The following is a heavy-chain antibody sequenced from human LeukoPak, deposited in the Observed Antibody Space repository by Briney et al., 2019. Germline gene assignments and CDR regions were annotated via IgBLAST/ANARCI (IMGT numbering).Heavy chain of an antibody. CDR3: ANYDFWSGQRAFDI. D-gene: IGHD3-3*01. V-gene: IGHV3-30*02. CDR2: IRYDGSNK. J-gene: IGHJ3*02. Sequence: GSLRLSCAASGFTFSSYGMHWVRQAPGKGLEWVAFIRYDGSNKYYADSVKGRFTISRDNSKNTLYLQMNSLRAEDTAVYYCANYDFWSGQRAFDIWGQGTMVTVSS. CDR1: GFTFSSYG.